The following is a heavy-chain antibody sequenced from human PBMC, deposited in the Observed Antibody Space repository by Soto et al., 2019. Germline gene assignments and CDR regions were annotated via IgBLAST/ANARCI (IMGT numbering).Heavy chain of an antibody. CDR3: ARAYDFWSGYEASWFDP. J-gene: IGHJ5*02. CDR1: GGSISSYY. CDR2: IYYSGST. V-gene: IGHV4-59*01. Sequence: SETLSLTCTVSGGSISSYYWSWIRQPPGKGLEWIGYIYYSGSTNYNPSLKSRVAISVDTSKNQFSLKLSSVTAADTAVYYCARAYDFWSGYEASWFDPWGQGTLVTVSS. D-gene: IGHD3-3*01.